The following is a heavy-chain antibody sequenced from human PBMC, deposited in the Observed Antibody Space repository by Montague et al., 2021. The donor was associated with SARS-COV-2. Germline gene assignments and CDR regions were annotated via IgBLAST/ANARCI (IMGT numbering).Heavy chain of an antibody. J-gene: IGHJ3*01. CDR3: ARETMTGDAFDV. Sequence: SETLSLTCAVSGGSISSSDWGWIRQPPGKGLEWIGFFYSSGITDSNPSFKSRVSISLDTSKNQVSLELRSVTTADTAVYYCARETMTGDAFDVWGQGTMVTVSP. CDR2: FYSSGIT. V-gene: IGHV4-59*12. CDR1: GGSISSSD. D-gene: IGHD1-14*01.